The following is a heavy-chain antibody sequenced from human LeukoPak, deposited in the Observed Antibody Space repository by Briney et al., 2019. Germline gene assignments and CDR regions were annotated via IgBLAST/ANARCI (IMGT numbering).Heavy chain of an antibody. D-gene: IGHD2/OR15-2a*01. CDR2: VHSSGSS. Sequence: PSETLSLTCSVLGGSISAYFWSWIRQPPGKGLEWIGYVHSSGSSNYNPSLKSRVTISVDTSKSQFSLKLSSVTAADTAVYYCARRHTFYDYWGQRTLVTASS. CDR3: ARRHTFYDY. J-gene: IGHJ4*02. CDR1: GGSISAYF. V-gene: IGHV4-4*09.